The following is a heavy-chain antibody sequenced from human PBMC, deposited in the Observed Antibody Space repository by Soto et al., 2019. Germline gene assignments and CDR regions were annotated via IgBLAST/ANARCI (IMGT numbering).Heavy chain of an antibody. Sequence: GGSLRLSCAGSGFTFSDYYIDWVRQAPGKGLEWVGRSRDKGNSYSTDYAASVKGRFTISRDNAKNSLYLQMNSLRAEDTAVYYCARDGDYEYFGPKEVDYWGQGTLVTVSS. J-gene: IGHJ4*02. CDR2: SRDKGNSYST. D-gene: IGHD3-9*01. V-gene: IGHV3-72*01. CDR3: ARDGDYEYFGPKEVDY. CDR1: GFTFSDYY.